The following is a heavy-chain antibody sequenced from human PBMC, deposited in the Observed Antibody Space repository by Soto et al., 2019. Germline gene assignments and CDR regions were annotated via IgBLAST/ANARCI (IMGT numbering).Heavy chain of an antibody. CDR2: INSGGGTK. CDR3: ARDPEGINDFDY. CDR1: GFTFSHYG. D-gene: IGHD2-21*01. V-gene: IGHV3-48*03. Sequence: EVQLVESGGGLVQPGGSLRLSCAASGFTFSHYGMNWARQAPGRGPEWVTHINSGGGTKSYSDSVKGRFTISRDDAKNTLYLRMNSLRADDTAIYYCARDPEGINDFDYWGQGTLVTVSS. J-gene: IGHJ4*02.